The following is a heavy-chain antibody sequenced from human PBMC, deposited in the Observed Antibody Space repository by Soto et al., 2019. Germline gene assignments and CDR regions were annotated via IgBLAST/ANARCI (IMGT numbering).Heavy chain of an antibody. J-gene: IGHJ3*02. CDR1: GFTFSRSW. CDR3: ARAGIDDAFDI. D-gene: IGHD6-13*01. CDR2: INQDGGEK. Sequence: GGSLRLSCAASGFTFSRSWMSWVRQAPGKGLEWVANINQDGGEKYFVDPVKGRFTISRDNAKNSLYLQMNSLRAEDTAVYYCARAGIDDAFDIWGQGTMVTVSS. V-gene: IGHV3-7*01.